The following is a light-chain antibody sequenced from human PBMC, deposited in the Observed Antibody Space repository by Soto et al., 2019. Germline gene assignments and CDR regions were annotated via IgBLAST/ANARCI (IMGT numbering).Light chain of an antibody. V-gene: IGKV1-6*02. CDR1: QDIKNE. J-gene: IGKJ1*01. CDR2: AAS. Sequence: AIQMTQSPSSLSASVGDRVIITCRASQDIKNELGWYQQQPGGAPKLLIYAASSLQTGVPSRFSGSGYGTDFTLTISSLHPEDFATYYCLQDRNYPRTFGQGTKVE. CDR3: LQDRNYPRT.